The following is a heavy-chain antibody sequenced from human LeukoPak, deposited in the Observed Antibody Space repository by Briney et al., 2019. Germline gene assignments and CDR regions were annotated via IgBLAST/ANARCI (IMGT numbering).Heavy chain of an antibody. CDR2: IYYSGTT. V-gene: IGHV4-59*08. J-gene: IGHJ4*02. CDR3: ARRGIAAAGYDY. D-gene: IGHD6-13*01. Sequence: SETLSLTCAVSGGSISSYYWNWIRQPPGKGLEWIGYIYYSGTTNYNPSLKSRVTILVDTSKNQFSLNLSSVTAADTAVYYCARRGIAAAGYDYWGQGTLVTVSS. CDR1: GGSISSYY.